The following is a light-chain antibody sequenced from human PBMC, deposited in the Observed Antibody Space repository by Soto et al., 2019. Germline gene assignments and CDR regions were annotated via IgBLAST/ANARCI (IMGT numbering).Light chain of an antibody. CDR1: HTVSSNY. CDR3: QQYTGPPTT. CDR2: GAS. J-gene: IGKJ5*01. Sequence: IILTHSPDTLSFSPGEIATLSFRAIHTVSSNYLAWCQQRPGQAPRLLIYGASTRAAGIPDRFSGSGSGTDFTLTITRLEPEDSAVYFCQQYTGPPTTFGQGTRLEIK. V-gene: IGKV3-20*01.